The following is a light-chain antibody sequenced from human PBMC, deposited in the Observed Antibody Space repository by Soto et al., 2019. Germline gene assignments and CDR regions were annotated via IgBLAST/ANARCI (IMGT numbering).Light chain of an antibody. CDR1: SSDVGGYNY. CDR3: SSYAGSDNYV. CDR2: EVS. V-gene: IGLV2-8*01. J-gene: IGLJ1*01. Sequence: QSALTQPPSASGSPGQSVTISCTGTSSDVGGYNYVSWYQHHPGKAPTLMIYEVSQRPSGVPDRFSGSKSVNTASLTVSGLQAEDEADYYCSSYAGSDNYVLGNGTQLTVL.